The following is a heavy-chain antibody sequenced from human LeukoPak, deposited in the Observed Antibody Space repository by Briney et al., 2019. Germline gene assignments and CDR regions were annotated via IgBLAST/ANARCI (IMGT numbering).Heavy chain of an antibody. CDR1: GFTFSSYW. CDR3: TRDQAVASVYREDS. J-gene: IGHJ4*02. D-gene: IGHD6-19*01. V-gene: IGHV3-7*01. CDR2: IKQDESQK. Sequence: VRSLRLSCAASGFTFSSYWMTWVRQAPGKGLEWVANIKQDESQKYYADSVKGRFTISRDNAKNSLFLQMNSLRAEDTAVYYCTRDQAVASVYREDSWGQGTLVTVAS.